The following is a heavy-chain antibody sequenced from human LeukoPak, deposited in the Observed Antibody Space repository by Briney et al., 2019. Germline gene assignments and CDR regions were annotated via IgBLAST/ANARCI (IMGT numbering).Heavy chain of an antibody. J-gene: IGHJ4*02. Sequence: PSETLSLTCTVSGDSIRSYYWSWVRQPPGKGLEWIGYIYYSGSTNYNPSLKSRVTISVDTSKNQFSLKLSSVTAADTAVYYCARLYYYGSGKPGDYWGQGTLVTVSS. V-gene: IGHV4-59*08. CDR3: ARLYYYGSGKPGDY. CDR2: IYYSGST. CDR1: GDSIRSYY. D-gene: IGHD3-10*01.